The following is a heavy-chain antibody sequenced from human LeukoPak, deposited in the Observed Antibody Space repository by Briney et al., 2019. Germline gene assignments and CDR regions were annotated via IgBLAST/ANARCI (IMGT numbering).Heavy chain of an antibody. Sequence: ASVRVSCKASGYTFTIYGISWVRQAPGQGRERMGWISAYNGNTNYAQKLQGRVTITTDTSTSTAYMELRSLRSDDTAVYYCAREGGDTADDYWGQGTLVTVPS. CDR3: AREGGDTADDY. CDR2: ISAYNGNT. J-gene: IGHJ4*02. D-gene: IGHD5-18*01. CDR1: GYTFTIYG. V-gene: IGHV1-18*01.